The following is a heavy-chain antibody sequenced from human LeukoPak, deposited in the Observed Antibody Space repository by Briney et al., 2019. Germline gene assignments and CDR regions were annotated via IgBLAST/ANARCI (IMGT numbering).Heavy chain of an antibody. CDR3: ATRGTVFDC. D-gene: IGHD6-25*01. CDR2: ISGSGGST. J-gene: IGHJ4*02. V-gene: IGHV3-23*01. CDR1: GFTFNSYG. Sequence: GESLTLSCAASGFTFNSYGMSWVRQAPGKGLEWVSAISGSGGSTYYADPVKGRFTISRNNYKHTLHLQMNSLSAEDAAVYLGATRGTVFDCWGQGTLVTVSS.